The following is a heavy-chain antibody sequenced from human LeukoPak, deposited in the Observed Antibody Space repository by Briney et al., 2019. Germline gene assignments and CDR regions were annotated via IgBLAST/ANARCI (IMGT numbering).Heavy chain of an antibody. Sequence: GGSLRLSCATSGFTFSNFGMNWVRQAPGKGLQWVAFISYDGKDKYYSDSVKGRITISRDNSKNTLYLQMNSLRAEDTAVYYCAKGGPHYGSGSYYAFDYWGQGTLVTVSS. J-gene: IGHJ4*02. CDR1: GFTFSNFG. CDR2: ISYDGKDK. V-gene: IGHV3-30*02. CDR3: AKGGPHYGSGSYYAFDY. D-gene: IGHD3-10*01.